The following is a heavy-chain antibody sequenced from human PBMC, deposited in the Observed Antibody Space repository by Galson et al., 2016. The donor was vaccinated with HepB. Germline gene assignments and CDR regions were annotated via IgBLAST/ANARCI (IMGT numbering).Heavy chain of an antibody. CDR2: ISSSGNTM. J-gene: IGHJ4*02. V-gene: IGHV3-48*03. Sequence: SLRLSCAASGFTFSYYHMNWVRQAPGKGLEWVSYISSSGNTMYYADSVKGRFTLSRDNAKNSLFLQMTSLRPEDTAVYFCARGMTYYSDGSGYYSGLDFWGQGTLVTVSS. CDR3: ARGMTYYSDGSGYYSGLDF. CDR1: GFTFSYYH. D-gene: IGHD3-22*01.